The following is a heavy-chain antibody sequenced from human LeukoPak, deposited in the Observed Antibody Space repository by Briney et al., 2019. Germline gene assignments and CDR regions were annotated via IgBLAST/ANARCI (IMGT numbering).Heavy chain of an antibody. J-gene: IGHJ4*02. Sequence: ASVKVSCKASGYTFTGYYMHWVRQAPGQGLEWMGWINPNSGGTNYAQKFQGRVTMTRDTSISTAYMELSRLRSDDTAVYYCARDGLYSSGWSFDYWGQGTLVTVSS. D-gene: IGHD6-19*01. CDR1: GYTFTGYY. CDR3: ARDGLYSSGWSFDY. CDR2: INPNSGGT. V-gene: IGHV1-2*02.